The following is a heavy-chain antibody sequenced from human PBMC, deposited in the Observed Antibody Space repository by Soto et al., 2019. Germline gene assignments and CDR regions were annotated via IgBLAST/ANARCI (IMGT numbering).Heavy chain of an antibody. CDR2: IVVGSGNT. Sequence: GASVKVSCKASGFTFTSSAVQWVRQARGQRLEWIGWIVVGSGNTNYAQKFQERVTITRDMSTSTAYMELSSLRSEDTAVYYCAAVELGGSYYSSRNHAPQGRWGQGTLVTVSS. V-gene: IGHV1-58*01. J-gene: IGHJ4*02. D-gene: IGHD1-26*01. CDR3: AAVELGGSYYSSRNHAPQGR. CDR1: GFTFTSSA.